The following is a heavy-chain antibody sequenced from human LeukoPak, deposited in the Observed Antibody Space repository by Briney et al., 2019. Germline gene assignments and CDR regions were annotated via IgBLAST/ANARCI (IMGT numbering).Heavy chain of an antibody. CDR3: ARDRLGYCSSTSCHPGKYYYYMDV. CDR1: GGSISSSSYY. V-gene: IGHV4-39*07. Sequence: PSETLSLTCTVSGGSISSSSYYWGWVRQPPGKGLEWIGRIYTSGSTNYNPSLKSRVTISVDTSKNQFSLKLSSVTAADTAVYYCARDRLGYCSSTSCHPGKYYYYMDVWGKGTTVTVSS. CDR2: IYTSGST. J-gene: IGHJ6*03. D-gene: IGHD2-2*01.